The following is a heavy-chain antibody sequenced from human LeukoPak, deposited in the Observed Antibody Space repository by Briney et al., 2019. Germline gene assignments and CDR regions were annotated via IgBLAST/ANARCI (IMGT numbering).Heavy chain of an antibody. J-gene: IGHJ4*02. CDR1: GFTFSSYS. CDR2: ISSSSSYI. CDR3: AKGMIGIVATTSIDY. Sequence: GGSLRLSCAASGFTFSSYSMNWVRQAPGKGLEWVSSISSSSSYIYYADSVKGRFTISRDNAKNSLYLQMNSLRAEDTAVYYCAKGMIGIVATTSIDYWGQGTLVTVSS. V-gene: IGHV3-21*04. D-gene: IGHD5-12*01.